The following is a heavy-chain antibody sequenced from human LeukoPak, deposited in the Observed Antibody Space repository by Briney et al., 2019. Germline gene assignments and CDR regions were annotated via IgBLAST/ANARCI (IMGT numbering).Heavy chain of an antibody. CDR2: IYHSGST. V-gene: IGHV4-59*04. CDR3: ARSLGRDYFDY. D-gene: IGHD7-27*01. J-gene: IGHJ4*02. CDR1: GGSISSYY. Sequence: SETLSLTCTVSGGSISSYYWSWIRQPPGKGLEWTGYIYHSGSTYYNPSLKSRVTISVDRSKNQFSLKLSSVTAADTAVYYCARSLGRDYFDYWGQGTLVTVSS.